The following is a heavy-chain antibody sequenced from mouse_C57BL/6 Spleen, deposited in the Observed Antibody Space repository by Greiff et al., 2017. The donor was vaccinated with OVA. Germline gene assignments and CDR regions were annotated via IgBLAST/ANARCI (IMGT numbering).Heavy chain of an antibody. CDR3: AKKGYSNYVYAMDY. V-gene: IGHV2-5*01. CDR2: IWRGGST. CDR1: GFSLTSYG. J-gene: IGHJ4*01. Sequence: QVQLKESGPGLVQPSQSLSITCTVSGFSLTSYGVHWVRQSPGQGLEWLGVIWRGGSTDYNAAFMSRLSITKDNSKSQVFFKMNSLQADDTAIYYCAKKGYSNYVYAMDYWGQGTSVTVSS. D-gene: IGHD2-5*01.